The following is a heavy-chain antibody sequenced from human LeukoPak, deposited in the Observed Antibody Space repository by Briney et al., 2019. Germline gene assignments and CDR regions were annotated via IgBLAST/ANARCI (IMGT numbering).Heavy chain of an antibody. CDR2: ISGNGGST. D-gene: IGHD2-2*01. V-gene: IGHV3-23*01. J-gene: IGHJ4*02. CDR1: GFTFSTYA. Sequence: GGSLRLSCAASGFTFSTYAMTWVRQAPGKGLEWVSAISGNGGSTYSADSVKGRFTTSRDNSKNTLYLQMNSLTAEDTAVYYCARGPVVPSATYFFDYWGQGTLVVVSS. CDR3: ARGPVVPSATYFFDY.